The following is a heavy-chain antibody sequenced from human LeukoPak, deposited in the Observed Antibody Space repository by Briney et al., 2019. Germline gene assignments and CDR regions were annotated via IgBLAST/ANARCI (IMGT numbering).Heavy chain of an antibody. Sequence: PSETLSLTCTVSGYSISSGYYWGWIRQPPGKGLEWIGNIYHNGSTDYNPSLKSRVTISVDTSKNQFSLKLSSVTAADTAVYYCATDFWSGTNIIDYWGQGTLVTVSS. CDR2: IYHNGST. CDR1: GYSISSGYY. D-gene: IGHD3-3*01. V-gene: IGHV4-38-2*02. CDR3: ATDFWSGTNIIDY. J-gene: IGHJ4*02.